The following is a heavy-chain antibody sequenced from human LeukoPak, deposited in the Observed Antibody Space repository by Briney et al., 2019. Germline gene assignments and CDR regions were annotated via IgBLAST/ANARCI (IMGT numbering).Heavy chain of an antibody. V-gene: IGHV3-23*01. D-gene: IGHD3-22*01. CDR2: ISGSGGST. Sequence: TGGSLRLSCAASGFTFSSDDMSWVRHAPGKGLVWVTGISGSGGSTYYADSVKGRFTISRDNSKNTLYLRMTSLRAEDTAVYYCAKHTYYYESSGTPALFDYWGQGTLVTVSS. CDR1: GFTFSSDD. J-gene: IGHJ4*02. CDR3: AKHTYYYESSGTPALFDY.